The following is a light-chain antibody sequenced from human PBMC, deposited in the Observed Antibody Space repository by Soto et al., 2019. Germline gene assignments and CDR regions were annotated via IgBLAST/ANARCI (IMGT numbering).Light chain of an antibody. V-gene: IGLV1-44*01. Sequence: QSVLIQPPSASGTPGQRATISCSGSSSNIGSHTVNWYQQLPGTAPKLLICRDNQRPSGVPDRFSGSRSGTSASLAISGLQSEDEADYYCAAWDDNLPGYVFGTGTRSPS. J-gene: IGLJ1*01. CDR1: SSNIGSHT. CDR3: AAWDDNLPGYV. CDR2: RDN.